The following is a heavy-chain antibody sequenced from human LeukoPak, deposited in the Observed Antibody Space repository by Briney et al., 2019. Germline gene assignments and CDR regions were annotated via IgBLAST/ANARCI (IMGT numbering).Heavy chain of an antibody. V-gene: IGHV1-69*05. D-gene: IGHD3-9*01. CDR1: GGTIRGFV. CDR2: INTLSGTT. Sequence: GASVKVSCKASGGTIRGFVINWVRQAPGEGLEWMGRINTLSGTTNYTQKFQGRVTMTTDESTTTVFMELSRLTSEDTAVYYCTRGDGFLAAYNYMDVWGKGSSVIVSS. CDR3: TRGDGFLAAYNYMDV. J-gene: IGHJ6*03.